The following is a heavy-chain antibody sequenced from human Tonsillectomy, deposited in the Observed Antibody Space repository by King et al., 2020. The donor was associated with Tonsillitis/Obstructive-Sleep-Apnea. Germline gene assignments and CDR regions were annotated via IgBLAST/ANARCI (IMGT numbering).Heavy chain of an antibody. J-gene: IGHJ6*03. CDR1: GGSFSGYY. V-gene: IGHV4-34*01. CDR3: AAYGSGTLYYYYYMDV. D-gene: IGHD3-10*01. Sequence: QVQLQQWGAGLLKPSETLSLTCAVYGGSFSGYYWSWIRQPPGKGLEWIGEINHSGSTNYNPSLKSRVTISVDTSKNQFSLKLSSVTAADTAAYYCAAYGSGTLYYYYYMDVWGKGTTVTVSS. CDR2: INHSGST.